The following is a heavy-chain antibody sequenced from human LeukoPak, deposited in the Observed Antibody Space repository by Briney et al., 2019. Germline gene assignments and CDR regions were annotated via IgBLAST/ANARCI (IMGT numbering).Heavy chain of an antibody. CDR1: GGSISSYY. CDR3: ARESYDSSGYYVDY. Sequence: SETLSLTCTVSGGSISSYYWSWIRQPPGKGLEWIGYIYYSGSTNYNPSLKSRVTISVDTSKNQFSLKLSSMTAADTAVYYCARESYDSSGYYVDYWGQGTLVTVSS. J-gene: IGHJ4*02. CDR2: IYYSGST. D-gene: IGHD3-22*01. V-gene: IGHV4-59*01.